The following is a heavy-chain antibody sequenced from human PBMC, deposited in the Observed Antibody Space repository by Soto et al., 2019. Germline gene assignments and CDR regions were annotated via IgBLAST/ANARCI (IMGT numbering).Heavy chain of an antibody. D-gene: IGHD6-13*01. CDR1: GGSISSSSYY. Sequence: QLQLQESGPGLVKPSETLSLTCTVSGGSISSSSYYWGWIRQPPGKGLEWIGSIYYSGSPYYNPSLKSRVTISVDTSKNQFSLKLRSVTAADTAVYSCARNLPNPAAGTFDYWGQGTLVTVSS. J-gene: IGHJ4*02. V-gene: IGHV4-39*01. CDR3: ARNLPNPAAGTFDY. CDR2: IYYSGSP.